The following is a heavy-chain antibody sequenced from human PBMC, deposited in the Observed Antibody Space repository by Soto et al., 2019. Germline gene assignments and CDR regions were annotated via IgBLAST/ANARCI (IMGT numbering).Heavy chain of an antibody. J-gene: IGHJ5*02. CDR3: ARGGRDIVVVPAAIRFDP. D-gene: IGHD2-2*01. CDR1: GGSISSGDYY. Sequence: QVQLQESGPGLVKPSQTLSLTCTVSGGSISSGDYYWSWIRQHPGKALEWFGYIYYSGTTYYKPSLKSRVTISLDTSKNQFSLKLSSVTAADTAVYYCARGGRDIVVVPAAIRFDPWCQGTLVTVSS. V-gene: IGHV4-31*03. CDR2: IYYSGTT.